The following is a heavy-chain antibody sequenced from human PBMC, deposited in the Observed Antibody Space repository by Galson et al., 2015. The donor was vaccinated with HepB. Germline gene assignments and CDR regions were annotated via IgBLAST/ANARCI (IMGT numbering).Heavy chain of an antibody. CDR3: ARDDGAFDV. CDR1: GYTFISYL. Sequence: SVKVSCKAPGYTFISYLIHWVRQAPGQGLEWMGWINLNNGDTQYSQRFQGRITITRDTSASTAYMELSSLRSEDTAMFYCARDDGAFDVWGQGTMVTVSS. J-gene: IGHJ3*01. D-gene: IGHD5-24*01. CDR2: INLNNGDT. V-gene: IGHV1-3*01.